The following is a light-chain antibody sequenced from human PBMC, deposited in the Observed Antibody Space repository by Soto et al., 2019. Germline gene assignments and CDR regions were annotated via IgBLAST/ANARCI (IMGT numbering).Light chain of an antibody. CDR3: QQYNNWGT. J-gene: IGKJ1*01. Sequence: EIVRTECPATLSVAPGERATLSCRASQSVSSNLAWYQQKPGQAPRLLIYGASTRATGIPARFSGSGSGTEFTLTISSLQSEDFAVYYCQQYNNWGTFGQGTKVEIK. V-gene: IGKV3-15*01. CDR1: QSVSSN. CDR2: GAS.